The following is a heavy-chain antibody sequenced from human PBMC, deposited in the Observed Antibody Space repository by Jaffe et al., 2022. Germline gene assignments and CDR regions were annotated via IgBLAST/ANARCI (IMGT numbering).Heavy chain of an antibody. J-gene: IGHJ4*02. Sequence: EVQLVESGGGLVQPGGSLRLSCAASGFTFSTYEMNWVRQAPGKGLEWVSYINSRGTTIYYADSVKGRFTISRDNAENSLYLQMNSLRAEDTAVYYCARDPSYGGNSGSEDWGQGTLVTVSS. V-gene: IGHV3-48*03. CDR1: GFTFSTYE. D-gene: IGHD2-21*02. CDR3: ARDPSYGGNSGSED. CDR2: INSRGTTI.